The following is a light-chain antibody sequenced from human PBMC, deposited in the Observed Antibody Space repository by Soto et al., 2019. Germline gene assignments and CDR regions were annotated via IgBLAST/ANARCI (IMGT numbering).Light chain of an antibody. J-gene: IGKJ5*01. CDR3: QLPGISPIP. Sequence: IVCTQNKGPLAFFHGERATLSCRASRSVTNNYLAWHQQKPGQTPRLLIYGASSRATGIPDRFSGSGSGTDFTLTISRQVPEDFAVYYSQLPGISPIPFGLGTRLEI. V-gene: IGKV3-20*01. CDR1: RSVTNNY. CDR2: GAS.